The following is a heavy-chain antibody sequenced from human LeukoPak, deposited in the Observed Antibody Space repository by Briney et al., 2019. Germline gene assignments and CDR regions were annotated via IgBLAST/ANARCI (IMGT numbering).Heavy chain of an antibody. CDR3: AREPPRDSSGYYSYYFDY. D-gene: IGHD3-22*01. CDR1: GFTFSSYS. Sequence: EGSLRLSCAASGFTFSSYSMNWVRQAPGKGLEWVSSISSSSSYIYYADSVKGRFTISRDNAKNSLYLQMNSLRAEDTAVYYCAREPPRDSSGYYSYYFDYWGQGTLVTVSS. V-gene: IGHV3-21*01. J-gene: IGHJ4*02. CDR2: ISSSSSYI.